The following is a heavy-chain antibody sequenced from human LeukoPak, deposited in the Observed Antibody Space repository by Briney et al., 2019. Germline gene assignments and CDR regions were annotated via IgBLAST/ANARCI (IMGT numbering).Heavy chain of an antibody. Sequence: ASVKLSCKASGYTFTSYGISWVRQAPGQGLEWMGWISVYNGNTNYAQKLQVRVTMTTDTSTSTAYMELRSLRSDDTAVYYCATQGIEVAGTHCGYWGQGTLVTVSS. CDR3: ATQGIEVAGTHCGY. J-gene: IGHJ4*02. CDR1: GYTFTSYG. V-gene: IGHV1-18*01. CDR2: ISVYNGNT. D-gene: IGHD6-19*01.